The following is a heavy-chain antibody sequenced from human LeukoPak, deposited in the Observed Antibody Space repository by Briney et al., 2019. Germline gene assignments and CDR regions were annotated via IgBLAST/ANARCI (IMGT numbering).Heavy chain of an antibody. V-gene: IGHV1-2*02. CDR2: FNPNSGGT. CDR1: GYTFTGYY. D-gene: IGHD2-15*01. J-gene: IGHJ4*02. Sequence: ASVKVCCSAAGYTFTGYYMPRVRQAPGQGLEWMGWFNPNSGGTNYAQKFQGRVTMTRDTSISTAYMELSSLRSDDTAVYYCARGVVAIYGNYFDYWGQGTLVIVSS. CDR3: ARGVVAIYGNYFDY.